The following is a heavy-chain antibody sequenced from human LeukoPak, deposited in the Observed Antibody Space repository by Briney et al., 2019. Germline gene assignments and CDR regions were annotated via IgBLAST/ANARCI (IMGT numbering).Heavy chain of an antibody. D-gene: IGHD6-13*01. CDR1: GGSISSSNW. V-gene: IGHV4-4*02. CDR2: IYHSGST. CDR3: AAGYLSSWYYFDY. J-gene: IGHJ4*02. Sequence: SGTLSLTCAVSGGSISSSNWWSWVRQPPGKGLEWIGEIYHSGSTNYNPSLKSRVTISVDKSKNQFSLKLSSVTAADTAVYYCAAGYLSSWYYFDYWGRGTLVTVSS.